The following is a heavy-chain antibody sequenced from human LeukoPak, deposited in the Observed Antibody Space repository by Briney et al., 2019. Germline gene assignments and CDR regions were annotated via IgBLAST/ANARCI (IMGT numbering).Heavy chain of an antibody. Sequence: GGSLRLSCAASGFTFSSYEMNWVRQAPGKGLEWVSYISSSGSTIYYADSVKGRVTISRDNAKNSLYLQMNSLRAEDTAVYYCARESLPHYYDSSGYSPAALDIWGQGTMVTVSS. CDR2: ISSSGSTI. CDR1: GFTFSSYE. J-gene: IGHJ3*02. V-gene: IGHV3-48*03. CDR3: ARESLPHYYDSSGYSPAALDI. D-gene: IGHD3-22*01.